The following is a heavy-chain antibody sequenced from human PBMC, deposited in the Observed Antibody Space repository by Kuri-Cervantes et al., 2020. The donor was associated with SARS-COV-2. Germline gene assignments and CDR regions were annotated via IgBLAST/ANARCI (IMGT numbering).Heavy chain of an antibody. D-gene: IGHD3-16*02. CDR1: GYTFTSYG. CDR2: ISAYNGNT. J-gene: IGHJ3*02. Sequence: ASVKVSCKASGYTFTSYGISWVRQAPGQGLEWMGWISAYNGNTNYAQKFQGGVTMTRDTSTSTVYMELSSLRSEDTAVYYCARDKSSDDYVWGSYRKLDAFDIWGQGTMVTVSS. CDR3: ARDKSSDDYVWGSYRKLDAFDI. V-gene: IGHV1-18*01.